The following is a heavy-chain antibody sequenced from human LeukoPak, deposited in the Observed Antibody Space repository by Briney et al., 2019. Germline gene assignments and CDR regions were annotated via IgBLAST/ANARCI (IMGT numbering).Heavy chain of an antibody. CDR2: INWNGGST. V-gene: IGHV3-20*04. J-gene: IGHJ4*02. Sequence: PGGSLRLSCAASGFTFDDYGMSWVRQAPGKVLEWVSGINWNGGSTGYADSVKGRFTISRDNAKNSLYLQMNSLRAEDTALYYCARISGSSMRFDYWGQGTLVTVSS. CDR3: ARISGSSMRFDY. D-gene: IGHD1-26*01. CDR1: GFTFDDYG.